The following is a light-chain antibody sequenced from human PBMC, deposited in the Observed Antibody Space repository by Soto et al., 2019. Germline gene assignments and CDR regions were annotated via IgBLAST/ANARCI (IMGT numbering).Light chain of an antibody. CDR3: QSYDNSLSGWV. CDR2: DVT. Sequence: QSVLTQPASVSGSPGQSITISCTGTSSDVGAYNYVSWYQQHPGKAPKLMIYDVTNRPSGVSSRFSGSKSGNTASLTISGLQAEDEADYYCQSYDNSLSGWVFGGGTQLTVL. CDR1: SSDVGAYNY. J-gene: IGLJ3*02. V-gene: IGLV2-14*01.